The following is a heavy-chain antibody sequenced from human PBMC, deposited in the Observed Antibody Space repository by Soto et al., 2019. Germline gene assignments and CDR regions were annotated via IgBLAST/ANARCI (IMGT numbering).Heavy chain of an antibody. Sequence: PSETLSLTCAVYGGSFSGYYWSWIRQPPGKGLEWIGEINHSGSTNYNPSLKSRVTISVDTSKNQFSLKLSSVTAADTAVYYCARVPNCGGDCYSDWFDPWGQGTLVTVS. CDR1: GGSFSGYY. V-gene: IGHV4-34*01. CDR2: INHSGST. CDR3: ARVPNCGGDCYSDWFDP. D-gene: IGHD2-21*01. J-gene: IGHJ5*02.